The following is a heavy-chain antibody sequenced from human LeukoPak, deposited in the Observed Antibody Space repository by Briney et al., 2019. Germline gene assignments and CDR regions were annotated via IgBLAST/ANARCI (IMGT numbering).Heavy chain of an antibody. D-gene: IGHD4-23*01. CDR1: GGSTSSYY. CDR3: ARHRSGGNSPFDY. CDR2: IYYSGST. V-gene: IGHV4-39*01. Sequence: SETLSLTCTVSGGSTSSYYWSWIRQPPGKGLEWIGSIYYSGSTYYNPSLKSRVTISVDTSKNQFSLKLSSVTAADTAVYYCARHRSGGNSPFDYWGQGTLVTVSS. J-gene: IGHJ4*02.